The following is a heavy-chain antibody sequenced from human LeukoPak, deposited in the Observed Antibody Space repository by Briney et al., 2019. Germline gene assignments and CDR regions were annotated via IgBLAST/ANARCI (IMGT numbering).Heavy chain of an antibody. D-gene: IGHD2-15*01. CDR1: GGSIGSSSYY. CDR3: ARESVVVVAASNWFDP. J-gene: IGHJ5*02. Sequence: SETLSLTCTVSGGSIGSSSYYWGWIRQSPGKGLEWIGSIYYSGTTYYNPSLMSRVTISVDTSKNHFSLRLSSVTAADTAVYYCARESVVVVAASNWFDPWGQGTLVTVSS. V-gene: IGHV4-39*02. CDR2: IYYSGTT.